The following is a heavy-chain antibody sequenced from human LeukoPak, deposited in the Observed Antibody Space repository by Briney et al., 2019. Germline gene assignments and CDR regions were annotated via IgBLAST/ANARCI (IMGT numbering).Heavy chain of an antibody. Sequence: GESLKISCKGSGYSFTRYWIGWVRQMPETGLEWMGVIYPADSDTTYNPSFQGQVTISVDRSINTAYLQWSSLKASDTAMYYCARRCMSGHCSSGGPMDDYWGQGTLVTVSS. CDR2: IYPADSDT. V-gene: IGHV5-51*01. J-gene: IGHJ4*02. D-gene: IGHD2-15*01. CDR1: GYSFTRYW. CDR3: ARRCMSGHCSSGGPMDDY.